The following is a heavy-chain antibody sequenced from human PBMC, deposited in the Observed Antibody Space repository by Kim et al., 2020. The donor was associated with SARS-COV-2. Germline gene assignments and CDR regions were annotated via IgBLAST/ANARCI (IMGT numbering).Heavy chain of an antibody. CDR1: GFTFSSYA. CDR3: ARQLRDWELLRWTEYYGMDV. Sequence: GGSLRLSCAASGFTFSSYAMHWVRQAPGKGLEYVSAISSNGGSTYYANSVKGRFTISRDNSKNTLYLQMGSLRAEDMAVYYCARQLRDWELLRWTEYYGMDVWGQGTTVTVSS. CDR2: ISSNGGST. D-gene: IGHD1-26*01. J-gene: IGHJ6*02. V-gene: IGHV3-64*01.